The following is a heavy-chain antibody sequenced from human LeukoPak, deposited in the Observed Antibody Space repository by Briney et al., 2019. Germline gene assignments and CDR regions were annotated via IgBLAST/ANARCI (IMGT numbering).Heavy chain of an antibody. CDR1: GGSISSYY. Sequence: SETLSLTCTVSGGSISSYYWSWIRQPPGKGLEWIGYIYYSGSTYYNPSLKSRVTISVDRSKNQFSLKLSSVTAADTAVYYCARGPPPDSSGYYHDAFDIWGQGTMVTVSS. CDR3: ARGPPPDSSGYYHDAFDI. D-gene: IGHD3-22*01. CDR2: IYYSGST. J-gene: IGHJ3*02. V-gene: IGHV4-59*12.